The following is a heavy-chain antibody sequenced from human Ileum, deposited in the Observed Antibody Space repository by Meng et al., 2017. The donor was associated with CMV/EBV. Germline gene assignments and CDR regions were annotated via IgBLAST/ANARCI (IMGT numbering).Heavy chain of an antibody. CDR2: IYYSGST. CDR1: GGSISSSSDS. Sequence: SGGSISSSSDSWGWIRQPPGKGLEWIGSIYYSGSTYYNPSLKSRVTISVDTSKNQFSLKLSSVTAADTAVYYCARHESEYQLLNIDYWGQGTLVTVSS. CDR3: ARHESEYQLLNIDY. J-gene: IGHJ4*02. V-gene: IGHV4-39*01. D-gene: IGHD2-2*01.